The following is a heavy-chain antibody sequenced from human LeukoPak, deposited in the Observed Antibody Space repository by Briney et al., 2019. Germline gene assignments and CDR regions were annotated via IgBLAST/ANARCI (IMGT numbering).Heavy chain of an antibody. CDR2: IYHSGST. V-gene: IGHV4-4*02. D-gene: IGHD3-10*01. Sequence: SETLSLTCAVSGGSISSSNWWSWVRQPPGKGLEWIGEIYHSGSTNYNPSLKSRVTISVDKSKNQFSLKLSSVTAADTAVYYCAREVDYGSGSYSSPNNWFDPWGQGTLVTVSS. CDR1: GGSISSSNW. CDR3: AREVDYGSGSYSSPNNWFDP. J-gene: IGHJ5*02.